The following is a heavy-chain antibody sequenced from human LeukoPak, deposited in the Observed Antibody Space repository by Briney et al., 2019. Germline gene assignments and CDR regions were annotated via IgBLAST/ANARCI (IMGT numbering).Heavy chain of an antibody. D-gene: IGHD6-13*01. V-gene: IGHV1-24*01. CDR2: FDPEDGET. J-gene: IGHJ4*02. Sequence: GASVKVSCKVSGYTLTELSMHWVRQAPGKGLEWMGGFDPEDGETIYAQKFQGRVTMTEDTSTDTAYMELSSLRSEDTAVYYCATMAAAGTYFDYWGQGTQVTVSS. CDR3: ATMAAAGTYFDY. CDR1: GYTLTELS.